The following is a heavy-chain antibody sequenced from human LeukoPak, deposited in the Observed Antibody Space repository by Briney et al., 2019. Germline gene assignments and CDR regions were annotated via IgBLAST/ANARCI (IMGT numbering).Heavy chain of an antibody. D-gene: IGHD5-18*01. CDR3: TKVRLGYSYYFDS. J-gene: IGHJ4*02. V-gene: IGHV3-43*02. CDR2: ISGDGGTI. Sequence: GGSLRLSCAASGLTFDDYAMHWVRQAPGKGLEWVSLISGDGGTIYYADSVKGRFTISRDNSKNSLYLQLNSLRAEDTALYYCTKVRLGYSYYFDSWGQGTLVTVSS. CDR1: GLTFDDYA.